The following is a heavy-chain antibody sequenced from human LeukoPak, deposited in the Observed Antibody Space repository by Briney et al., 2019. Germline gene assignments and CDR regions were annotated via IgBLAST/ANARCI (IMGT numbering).Heavy chain of an antibody. CDR1: GFTFSSYV. D-gene: IGHD3-10*02. V-gene: IGHV3-30*04. Sequence: GGSLRLSCAASGFTFSSYVMHWVRQAPGKGLEWVAIISYDGSNKYYADSVKGRFTISRDNSKNTLYLQMNSLRAEDTAVYYCAELGITMIGGVWGKGTTVTISS. CDR3: AELGITMIGGV. J-gene: IGHJ6*04. CDR2: ISYDGSNK.